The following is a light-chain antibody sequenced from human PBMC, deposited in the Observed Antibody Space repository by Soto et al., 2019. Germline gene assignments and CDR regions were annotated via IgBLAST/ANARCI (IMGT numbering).Light chain of an antibody. Sequence: EIVLTQSPATXSLSPXEXATXXXRASQSVXNYLAWYQQKPGQAPRLLIYDASNRATGIPARFSASGSGTDFTLTISSLEPEDFAVYYCQQRSNWPRXXGQGTKLEIK. J-gene: IGKJ2*01. CDR3: QQRSNWPRX. CDR1: QSVXNY. V-gene: IGKV3-11*01. CDR2: DAS.